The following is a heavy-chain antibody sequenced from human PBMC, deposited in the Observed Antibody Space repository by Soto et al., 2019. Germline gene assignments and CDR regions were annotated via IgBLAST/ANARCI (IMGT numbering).Heavy chain of an antibody. J-gene: IGHJ4*02. Sequence: SQTRSLTCTVSGGSIRSDYWSWIRQPTGKGLEWIGYIYYSGSTNYNPSLKSRVTISVDTSKNQFSLKLSSVTAADTAVYYCARSPARGYSYGYDYFDYWGQGTLVTVSS. CDR2: IYYSGST. V-gene: IGHV4-59*01. CDR3: ARSPARGYSYGYDYFDY. D-gene: IGHD5-18*01. CDR1: GGSIRSDY.